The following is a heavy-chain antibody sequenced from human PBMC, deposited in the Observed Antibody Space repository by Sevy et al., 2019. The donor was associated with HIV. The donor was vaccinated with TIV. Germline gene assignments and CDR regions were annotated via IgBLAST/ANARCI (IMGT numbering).Heavy chain of an antibody. Sequence: GESLKISCKGSGYSFTSYWIGWVRQMPGKGLEWMGIIYPGNSDVRYSPSFQGHVTTSADKSISAAYLQWRSLKASDTAMYFCARGLYYYDSSGYSDAFDIWGQGTMVTVSS. CDR2: IYPGNSDV. J-gene: IGHJ3*02. V-gene: IGHV5-51*01. CDR3: ARGLYYYDSSGYSDAFDI. D-gene: IGHD3-22*01. CDR1: GYSFTSYW.